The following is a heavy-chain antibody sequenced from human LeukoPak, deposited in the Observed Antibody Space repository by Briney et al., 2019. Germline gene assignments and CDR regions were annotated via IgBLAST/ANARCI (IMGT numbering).Heavy chain of an antibody. J-gene: IGHJ4*02. V-gene: IGHV3-30*04. Sequence: TGGSLRLSCAASGFTFSSYAMHWVRQAPGKGLEWVAVISYDGSNKYYADSVKGRFTISRDNSKNTLYLQMNSLRAEDTAVYYCARVSRLGYCSGGSCYSDWVYFDYWGQGTLVTVSS. CDR1: GFTFSSYA. CDR2: ISYDGSNK. D-gene: IGHD2-15*01. CDR3: ARVSRLGYCSGGSCYSDWVYFDY.